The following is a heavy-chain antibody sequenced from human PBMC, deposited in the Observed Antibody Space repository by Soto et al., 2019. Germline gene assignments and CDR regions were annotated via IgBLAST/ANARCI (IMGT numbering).Heavy chain of an antibody. CDR2: IYWNDDK. D-gene: IGHD3-16*01. CDR1: GFSLNTDGGG. Sequence: QITLKESGPTLVKPTQTLTLTCTLSGFSLNTDGGGVVWIRQPPGKALEWLALIYWNDDKRYNTSLRSRLTITKDPSRSQVVLTMTNMDPVDTATYYCAHRPNWGIDGLGAWGQGTTVTVSS. V-gene: IGHV2-5*01. J-gene: IGHJ6*02. CDR3: AHRPNWGIDGLGA.